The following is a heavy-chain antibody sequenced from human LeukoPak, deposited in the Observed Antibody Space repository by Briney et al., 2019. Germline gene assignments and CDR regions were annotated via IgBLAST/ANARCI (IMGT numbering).Heavy chain of an antibody. Sequence: SETLSLTCSVSGGSISSYYWSWIRQPPGKGLELIGYMYDSGSTNNNPSLKSRVTISVDTSKNQFSLRLSSVTAADTAVYYCVRHGGSYTFDFWGQGVLVTVSS. CDR2: MYDSGST. CDR3: VRHGGSYTFDF. CDR1: GGSISSYY. V-gene: IGHV4-59*01. J-gene: IGHJ4*02. D-gene: IGHD1-26*01.